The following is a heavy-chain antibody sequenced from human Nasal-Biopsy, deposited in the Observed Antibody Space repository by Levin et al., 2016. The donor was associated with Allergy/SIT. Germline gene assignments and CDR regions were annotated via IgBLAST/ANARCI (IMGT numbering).Heavy chain of an antibody. Sequence: ASVKVSCKASGDTFVRYNNHWVRQAPGQGLEWIGKISPSGGTTSYAQKFQARVTISRDSSTGTVYMELSSLNSEDTAVYYCAKDSSGGYCLGASCHGPQRYHGLDVWGQGTTITVSS. D-gene: IGHD2-15*01. CDR2: ISPSGGTT. V-gene: IGHV1-46*01. J-gene: IGHJ6*02. CDR3: AKDSSGGYCLGASCHGPQRYHGLDV. CDR1: GDTFVRYN.